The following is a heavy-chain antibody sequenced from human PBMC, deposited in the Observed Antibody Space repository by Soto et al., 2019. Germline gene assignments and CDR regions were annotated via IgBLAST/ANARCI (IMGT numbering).Heavy chain of an antibody. D-gene: IGHD3-22*01. V-gene: IGHV1-2*02. Sequence: QVQLVQSGAEVKRPGASVKVSCKASGYTLTDNYMHWVREAPGQGLEWMGWINPNGGTNYAQKFQGRVTITADESTSTAYMELSSLRSEDTAVYYCARESGYYDSSGPSDQHWGQGTLVTVSS. CDR3: ARESGYYDSSGPSDQH. CDR2: INPNGGT. CDR1: GYTLTDNY. J-gene: IGHJ1*01.